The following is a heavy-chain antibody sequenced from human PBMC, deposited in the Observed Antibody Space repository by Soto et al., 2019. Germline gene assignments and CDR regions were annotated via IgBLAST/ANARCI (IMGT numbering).Heavy chain of an antibody. V-gene: IGHV1-18*01. CDR3: ARDGSRTPGGLLWIY. J-gene: IGHJ4*02. CDR1: GYTFTSYG. Sequence: ASVKVSCKASGYTFTSYGISWVRQAPGQGLEWMGWISAYNGNTNYAQKLQGRVTMTTDTSTSTAYMELRSLRSDDTAVYYCARDGSRTPGGLLWIYWGQGTLVTVSS. D-gene: IGHD2-2*01. CDR2: ISAYNGNT.